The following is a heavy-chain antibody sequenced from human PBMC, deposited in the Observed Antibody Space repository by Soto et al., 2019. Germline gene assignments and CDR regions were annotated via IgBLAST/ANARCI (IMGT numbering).Heavy chain of an antibody. CDR1: GYSFALYA. V-gene: IGHV5-51*01. CDR3: ARIIADWYFDL. D-gene: IGHD3-16*02. CDR2: IYPSDSDV. Sequence: LGESQKISCKGSGYSFALYAIGWVRQMPGKDLEWMGIIYPSDSDVRYSPSFQGQVTMSADKSISTVYLQWNSLKASDTAMYYCARIIADWYFDLWGRGTLVTVSS. J-gene: IGHJ2*01.